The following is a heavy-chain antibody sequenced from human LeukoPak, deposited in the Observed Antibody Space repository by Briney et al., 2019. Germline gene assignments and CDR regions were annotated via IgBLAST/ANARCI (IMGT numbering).Heavy chain of an antibody. V-gene: IGHV3-9*01. CDR1: GFTFDDYA. CDR3: AKGLGSGGSGYNWIDP. J-gene: IGHJ5*02. D-gene: IGHD6-19*01. CDR2: ISWNSGNI. Sequence: GGSLRLSCAASGFTFDDYAMHWVRQAPGKGLEWVSGISWNSGNIDYADSVKGRFTISRDNAKNSLYLQMNSLRPEDTAFYYCAKGLGSGGSGYNWIDPWGQGTLVTVSS.